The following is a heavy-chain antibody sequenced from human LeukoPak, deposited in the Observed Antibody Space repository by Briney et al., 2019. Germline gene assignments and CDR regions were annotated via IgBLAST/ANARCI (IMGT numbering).Heavy chain of an antibody. Sequence: PSETLSLTCTVSGGSISSYYWSWIRQPPGKGLEWIGYIYYSGSTNYNPSLKSRVTISVDTSKNQFSLKPSSVTAADTAVYYCARGYYYGSGSYPWFDPWGQGTLVTVSS. CDR1: GGSISSYY. J-gene: IGHJ5*02. V-gene: IGHV4-59*08. CDR2: IYYSGST. D-gene: IGHD3-10*01. CDR3: ARGYYYGSGSYPWFDP.